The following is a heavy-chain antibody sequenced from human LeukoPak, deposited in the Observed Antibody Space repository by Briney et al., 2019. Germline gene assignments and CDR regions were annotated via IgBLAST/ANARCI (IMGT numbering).Heavy chain of an antibody. CDR2: INRNGGST. D-gene: IGHD3-10*01. V-gene: IGHV3-20*04. CDR3: ARGIRNGPFDC. Sequence: GGSLRLSCEASGFTFDDYGMSWVRQRPGRGLEWVSGINRNGGSTDYADSVKGRFTISRDNAKNSHFLQMNSLRVEDTALYYCARGIRNGPFDCWGQGTLVTVSS. CDR1: GFTFDDYG. J-gene: IGHJ4*02.